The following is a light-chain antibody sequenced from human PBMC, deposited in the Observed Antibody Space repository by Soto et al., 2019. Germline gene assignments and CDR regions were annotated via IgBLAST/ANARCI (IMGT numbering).Light chain of an antibody. CDR2: EVS. Sequence: QSALTQPASASGSPGQSITISCTGTNSDIGAYKYVSWYQHHPGKAPKVMIYEVSNRPSGVSFLFSGSKSGNTASLTISGLQAEDEADYYCSAYTTSRTVLFGGGTKVTVL. CDR1: NSDIGAYKY. V-gene: IGLV2-14*01. J-gene: IGLJ2*01. CDR3: SAYTTSRTVL.